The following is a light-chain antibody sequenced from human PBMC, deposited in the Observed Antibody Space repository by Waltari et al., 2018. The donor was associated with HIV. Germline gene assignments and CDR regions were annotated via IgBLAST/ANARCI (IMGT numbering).Light chain of an antibody. CDR2: SNI. J-gene: IGLJ1*01. V-gene: IGLV1-44*01. CDR1: TSNIGGNT. Sequence: QSVLAQPPSASGTPGQRVTISCSGSTSNIGGNTVSWYQQLPGTAPKLLSYSNIKRPAGVPDRFSGSTSGTSASLVISGLQSEDEADYYCAAWDDSLKGGAFGPGTKVTVL. CDR3: AAWDDSLKGGA.